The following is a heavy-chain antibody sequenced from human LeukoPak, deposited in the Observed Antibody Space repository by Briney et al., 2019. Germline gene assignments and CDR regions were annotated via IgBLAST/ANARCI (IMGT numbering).Heavy chain of an antibody. CDR3: ARAGWYYASDI. CDR1: GGSFSGYY. CDR2: INHSGST. J-gene: IGHJ3*02. D-gene: IGHD6-19*01. Sequence: KPSETLSLTCAVYGGSFSGYYWSWIRQPPGKGLEWIGEINHSGSTNYNPSLKSRVTISVDTSKNQFSLKLSSVTAADTAVYYCARAGWYYASDIWGQGTMVTVSS. V-gene: IGHV4-34*01.